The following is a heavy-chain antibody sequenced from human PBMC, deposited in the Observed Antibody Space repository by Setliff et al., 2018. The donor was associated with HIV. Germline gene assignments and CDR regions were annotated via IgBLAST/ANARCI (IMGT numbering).Heavy chain of an antibody. D-gene: IGHD3-3*01. J-gene: IGHJ3*02. CDR2: IFYSGIT. Sequence: SETLSLTCDVSGGSISSNSWWTWVRQPPGKGLEWIGSIFYSGITYYNPSLKSRVTISVDTSKNQFSLNLTSVTAADTAVYYCARSKTFYDFWGGYYTHGAFKIWGLGTMVTVSS. V-gene: IGHV4-4*02. CDR1: GGSISSNSW. CDR3: ARSKTFYDFWGGYYTHGAFKI.